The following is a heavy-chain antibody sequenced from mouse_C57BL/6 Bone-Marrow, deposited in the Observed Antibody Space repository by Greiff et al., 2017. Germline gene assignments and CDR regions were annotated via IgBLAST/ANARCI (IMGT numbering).Heavy chain of an antibody. J-gene: IGHJ4*01. CDR3: ARPYDYLCAMDD. V-gene: IGHV1-54*01. D-gene: IGHD2-4*01. CDR2: INPGSGGT. CDR1: GYAFTNYL. Sequence: VKLQESGAELVRPGTSVKVSCKASGYAFTNYLIEWVKQRPGQGLEWIGVINPGSGGTNYNEKFKGKATLTADKSSSTAYMQLSSLTSEDSAVYFCARPYDYLCAMDDWGQGTSVTVSS.